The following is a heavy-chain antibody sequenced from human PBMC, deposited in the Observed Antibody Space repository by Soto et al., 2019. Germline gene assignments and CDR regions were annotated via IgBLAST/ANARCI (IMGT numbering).Heavy chain of an antibody. D-gene: IGHD3-10*01. J-gene: IGHJ6*02. CDR2: IRGSGTNT. V-gene: IGHV3-23*01. CDR3: AKDCYCSGGGFCCYAMDV. Sequence: GGSLRLSCAASGFTFSTYAMSWVRQAPGKGLEWVSAIRGSGTNTYYADSVKGRFTISRDNSENTLYLQMNSLRAEDTAVYYCAKDCYCSGGGFCCYAMDVWGPGTTVPVSS. CDR1: GFTFSTYA.